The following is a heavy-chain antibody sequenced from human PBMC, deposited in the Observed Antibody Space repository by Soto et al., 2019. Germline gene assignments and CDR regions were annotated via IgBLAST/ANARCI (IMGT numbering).Heavy chain of an antibody. Sequence: GVSLRLSCAASGFTFSSYERNWVRQAPGKGLEWVSYISSSGSTIYYADSVKGRFTISRDNAKNSLYLQMNSLRAEDTDVYYCARSSRGSYLTIGFDPWGEGTLVTIS. CDR1: GFTFSSYE. D-gene: IGHD1-26*01. CDR3: ARSSRGSYLTIGFDP. V-gene: IGHV3-48*03. J-gene: IGHJ5*02. CDR2: ISSSGSTI.